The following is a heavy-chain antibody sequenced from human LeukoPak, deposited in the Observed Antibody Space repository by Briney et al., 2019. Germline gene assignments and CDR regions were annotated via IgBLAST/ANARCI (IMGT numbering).Heavy chain of an antibody. CDR2: ISSSSSYI. J-gene: IGHJ4*02. CDR3: ARAGAVAGPPDY. V-gene: IGHV3-21*01. D-gene: IGHD6-19*01. CDR1: GFTFSSYS. Sequence: GSLRLSCAASGFTFSSYSMNWVRQAPGKGLEWVSSISSSSSYIYYADSMKGRFTISRDNAKNSLYLQMNSLRAEDTAVYYCARAGAVAGPPDYWGQGTLVTVSS.